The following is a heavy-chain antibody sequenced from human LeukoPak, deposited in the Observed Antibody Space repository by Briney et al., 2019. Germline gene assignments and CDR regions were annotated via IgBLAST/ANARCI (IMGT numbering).Heavy chain of an antibody. D-gene: IGHD2-2*01. J-gene: IGHJ4*02. CDR3: ARGPSRTVVVPAANGNSGHGYFDY. CDR1: GGSISSYY. CDR2: IYTSGST. V-gene: IGHV4-4*07. Sequence: PSETLSLTCTVSGGSISSYYWSWIRQPAGKGLEWIGRIYTSGSTNYNPSLKSRVTMSVDTSKNQFSLKLSSVTAADTAVYYCARGPSRTVVVPAANGNSGHGYFDYWGQGTLVTVSS.